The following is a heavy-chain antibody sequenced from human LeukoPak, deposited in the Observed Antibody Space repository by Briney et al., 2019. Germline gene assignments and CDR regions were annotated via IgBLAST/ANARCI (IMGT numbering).Heavy chain of an antibody. CDR1: GFTFSSYA. J-gene: IGHJ3*02. CDR2: ISYDGSNK. Sequence: PGRSLRLSCAASGFTFSSYAMHWVRQAPGKGLEWVAVISYDGSNKYYADSVKGRFTISRDNSKNTLYLQMNSLRAEDTAVYYCAKDLNLSVVGAFDIWGQGTMVTVSS. D-gene: IGHD6-6*01. V-gene: IGHV3-30*04. CDR3: AKDLNLSVVGAFDI.